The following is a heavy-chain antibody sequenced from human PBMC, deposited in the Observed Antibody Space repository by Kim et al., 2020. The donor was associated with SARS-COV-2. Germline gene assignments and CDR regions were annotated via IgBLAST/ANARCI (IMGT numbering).Heavy chain of an antibody. Sequence: GGSLRLSCAASGFTFSSYSMNWVRQAPGRGLEWVSSISSSSSYIYYADSVKGRFTISRDNAKNSLYLQMNSLRAEDTAVYYCATSDITIFGVVVDYFDYWGQGTLVTVSS. D-gene: IGHD3-3*01. J-gene: IGHJ4*02. V-gene: IGHV3-21*01. CDR2: ISSSSSYI. CDR1: GFTFSSYS. CDR3: ATSDITIFGVVVDYFDY.